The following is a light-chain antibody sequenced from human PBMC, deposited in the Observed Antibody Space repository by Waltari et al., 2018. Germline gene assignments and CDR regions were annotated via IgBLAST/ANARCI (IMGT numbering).Light chain of an antibody. CDR2: RNN. J-gene: IGLJ3*02. Sequence: QSVLTQPPSASGTPGQRVTIPCSGSSSNLGSNYVYWYQQLPGTAPKLPIYRNNQRPSGVPDRFSGSKSGTSASLAISGLRSEDEADYYCAAWDDSLSGWVFGGGTKLTVL. CDR1: SSNLGSNY. V-gene: IGLV1-47*01. CDR3: AAWDDSLSGWV.